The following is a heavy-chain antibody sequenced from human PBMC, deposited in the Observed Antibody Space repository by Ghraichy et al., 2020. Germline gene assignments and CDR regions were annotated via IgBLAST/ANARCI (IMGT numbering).Heavy chain of an antibody. CDR3: VRAYDY. CDR2: IYNDVSSI. J-gene: IGHJ4*02. V-gene: IGHV3-74*01. Sequence: LSLTCAASGFTFSSYWMHWVRQASGKGLVWVSRIYNDVSSIKYADSVKGRFTISRDNAKNTLYLQMNSLRAEDTAIYYCVRAYDYWGQGTLVTVSS. CDR1: GFTFSSYW.